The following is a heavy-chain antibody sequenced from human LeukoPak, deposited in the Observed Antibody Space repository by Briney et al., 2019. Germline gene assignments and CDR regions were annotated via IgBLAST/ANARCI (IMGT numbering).Heavy chain of an antibody. D-gene: IGHD2-8*01. CDR2: TYANGYT. CDR1: GFTVSSSY. J-gene: IGHJ4*02. CDR3: AKVPLQYCTNGVCAYFDY. Sequence: GRTLRLSCAASGFTVSSSYMTWVREAPGKGLEWVSVTYANGYTFYADSVKGRFTISRDSSKNTLYLQMNSLRAEDTAVYYCAKVPLQYCTNGVCAYFDYWGQGTLVTVSS. V-gene: IGHV3-53*01.